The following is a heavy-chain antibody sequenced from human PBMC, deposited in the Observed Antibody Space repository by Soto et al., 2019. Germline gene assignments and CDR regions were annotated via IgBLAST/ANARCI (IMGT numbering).Heavy chain of an antibody. Sequence: TLSLTCAVSGGSIRSGGYSWSWIRQPPGKGLEWIGYIYHSGSTYYNPSLKSRVTISVDRSKNQFSLKLSSVTAADTAVYYCARCFTMVRGVMFDYCGQGTIVTVSS. J-gene: IGHJ4*02. CDR3: ARCFTMVRGVMFDY. D-gene: IGHD3-10*01. V-gene: IGHV4-30-2*01. CDR1: GGSIRSGGYS. CDR2: IYHSGST.